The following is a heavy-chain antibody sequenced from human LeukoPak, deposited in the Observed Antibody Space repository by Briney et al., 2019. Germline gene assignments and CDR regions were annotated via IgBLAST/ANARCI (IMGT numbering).Heavy chain of an antibody. CDR1: GYTFTTYT. D-gene: IGHD4-17*01. CDR2: INADTGNT. CDR3: ARSGGSRGTVTPPGDF. J-gene: IGHJ4*02. V-gene: IGHV1-3*03. Sequence: ASVKVSCKASGYTFTTYTMHWVRQAPGQRLEWMGWINADTGNTKCSQEFQGRLTITRDTSASTVYMDLSSLKSEDMAVYYCARSGGSRGTVTPPGDFWGQGTLVTVSS.